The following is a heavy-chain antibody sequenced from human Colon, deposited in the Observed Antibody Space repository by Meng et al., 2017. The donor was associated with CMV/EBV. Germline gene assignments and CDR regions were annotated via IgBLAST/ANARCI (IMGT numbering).Heavy chain of an antibody. D-gene: IGHD4-23*01. CDR1: GFTFSSYE. CDR3: ARGRWGP. V-gene: IGHV3-48*03. Sequence: GESLKISCTTSGFTFSSYEMNWVRQTPEKGLEWIAHIDSDGTIKYYAESVKGRFTISRDNAKDSLYLQMNSLRADDTALYYCARGRWGPWGHGTLVTVSS. CDR2: IDSDGTIK. J-gene: IGHJ5*02.